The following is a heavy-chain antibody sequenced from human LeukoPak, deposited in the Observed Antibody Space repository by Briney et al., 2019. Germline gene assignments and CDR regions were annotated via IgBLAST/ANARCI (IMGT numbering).Heavy chain of an antibody. J-gene: IGHJ6*04. CDR3: ARAGISATGLDV. CDR2: MYPNIANT. V-gene: IGHV1-8*01. CDR1: GYTLTNYE. D-gene: IGHD6-13*01. Sequence: ASVPVSCKHSGYTLTNYEINWARQATGQRSEWMGLMYPNIANTGYAQKFHGRDTMTKNTSLSTAYMELRSLRSEDTALYYCARAGISATGLDVWGKGTTVTVSS.